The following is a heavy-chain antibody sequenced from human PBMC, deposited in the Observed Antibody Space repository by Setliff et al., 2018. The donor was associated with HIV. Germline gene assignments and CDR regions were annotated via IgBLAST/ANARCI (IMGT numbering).Heavy chain of an antibody. Sequence: SVKVSCKASGGSFRNYAINWVRQAPGQGLEWMGGIIPLLGTPNYAHKFQGRVTITADKYSSTVYMELSSLRSEDSAVFYCARDRSGTAVAAPDAFDVWGQGTMVTVSS. J-gene: IGHJ3*01. CDR1: GGSFRNYA. CDR3: ARDRSGTAVAAPDAFDV. V-gene: IGHV1-69*06. CDR2: IIPLLGTP. D-gene: IGHD6-19*01.